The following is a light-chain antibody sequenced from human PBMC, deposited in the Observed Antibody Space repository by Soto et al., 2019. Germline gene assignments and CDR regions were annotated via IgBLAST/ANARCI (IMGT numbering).Light chain of an antibody. CDR1: KLGDTY. CDR2: QDT. CDR3: QAWDSSSVV. J-gene: IGLJ2*01. V-gene: IGLV3-1*01. Sequence: SYELTQPPSVSVSPGQTATITCSGDKLGDTYACWYQQKPGQSPVLVIYQDTKRPSGIPERFPGSNSGNTATLTISGTQAMDEADYYCQAWDSSSVVFGGGTKVTVL.